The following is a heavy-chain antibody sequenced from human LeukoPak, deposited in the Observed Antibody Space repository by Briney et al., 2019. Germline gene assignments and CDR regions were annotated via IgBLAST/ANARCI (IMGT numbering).Heavy chain of an antibody. Sequence: KASETLSLTCSVSGYSISSGYYWGWIRQPPGKGLECIGSIYHSGSTYYNPSLKSRVTISVDTSKNQFFLKLSSVTAADTAVYHCARTPKGGTYYMDVWGKGTTVTVSS. V-gene: IGHV4-38-2*02. CDR3: ARTPKGGTYYMDV. CDR2: IYHSGST. J-gene: IGHJ6*03. CDR1: GYSISSGYY.